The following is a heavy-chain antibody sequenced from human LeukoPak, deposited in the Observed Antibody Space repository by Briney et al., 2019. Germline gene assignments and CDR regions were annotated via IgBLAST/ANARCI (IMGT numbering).Heavy chain of an antibody. D-gene: IGHD3-10*01. Sequence: ASVKVSCKASGYTFTSYGISWVRQAPGQGLEGMGWISAYNGNTNYAQKLQGRVTMTTDTSTSTAYMELRSLRSDDTAVYYCARDLGGSGSYYNVDAFDIWGQGTMVTVSS. CDR3: ARDLGGSGSYYNVDAFDI. V-gene: IGHV1-18*01. J-gene: IGHJ3*02. CDR2: ISAYNGNT. CDR1: GYTFTSYG.